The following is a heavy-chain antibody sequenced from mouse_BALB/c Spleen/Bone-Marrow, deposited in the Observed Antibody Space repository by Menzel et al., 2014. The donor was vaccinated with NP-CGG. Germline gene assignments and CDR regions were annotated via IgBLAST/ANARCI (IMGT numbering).Heavy chain of an antibody. J-gene: IGHJ3*01. Sequence: QVQLKDSGAELAKPGASVKMSCKASGYTFTSYWMHWVKQRPGQGLEWIGNINPSSGYTEYNQKFKDKAPLTADKSSSTAYMQLSSLTSEDSAVYYCARPITTGIQAWFAYWGQGILVTVSA. CDR3: ARPITTGIQAWFAY. D-gene: IGHD2-4*01. CDR1: GYTFTSYW. V-gene: IGHV1-7*01. CDR2: INPSSGYT.